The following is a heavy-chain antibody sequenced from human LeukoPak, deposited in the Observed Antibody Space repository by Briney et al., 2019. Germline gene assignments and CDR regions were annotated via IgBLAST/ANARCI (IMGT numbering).Heavy chain of an antibody. D-gene: IGHD1-26*01. CDR1: GFNFSNYG. CDR2: ISYDGSDQ. J-gene: IGHJ6*02. CDR3: VKDRGGSPFYGMDV. V-gene: IGHV3-30*12. Sequence: PGGPLRLSCAASGFNFSNYGMYWVRQAPGKGLEWVAVISYDGSDQYYTDSVKGRFTISRDNSKNTLQLQMNSLRAEDTAVYYCVKDRGGSPFYGMDVWGQGTTVTVSS.